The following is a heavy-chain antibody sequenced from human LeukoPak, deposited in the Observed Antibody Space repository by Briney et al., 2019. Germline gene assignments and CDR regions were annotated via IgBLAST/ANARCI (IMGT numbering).Heavy chain of an antibody. J-gene: IGHJ6*03. CDR2: IKQDGSEK. CDR3: VRVPDFWSGYPTYYYYYMDV. CDR1: GFTFSSYW. V-gene: IGHV3-7*01. Sequence: GGSLRLSCAASGFTFSSYWMSWVRQAPGKGLEWVANIKQDGSEKYYVDSVKGRFTISRDNAKNSLYLQMNSLRAEDTAVYYCVRVPDFWSGYPTYYYYYMDVWGKGTTVTVSS. D-gene: IGHD3-3*01.